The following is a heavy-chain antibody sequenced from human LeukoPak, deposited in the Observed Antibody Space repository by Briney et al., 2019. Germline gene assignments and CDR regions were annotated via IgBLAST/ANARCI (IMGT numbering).Heavy chain of an antibody. J-gene: IGHJ4*02. V-gene: IGHV4-34*01. Sequence: SETLSLTCAVYGGSFSGYYWSWIRQPPGKGLEWIGEINHSGSTNYNPSLKSRVTISVDTSKNQFSLKLSSVTAADTAVYYCARAYSSSLSPADYWGQGTLVTVSS. CDR3: ARAYSSSLSPADY. D-gene: IGHD6-13*01. CDR2: INHSGST. CDR1: GGSFSGYY.